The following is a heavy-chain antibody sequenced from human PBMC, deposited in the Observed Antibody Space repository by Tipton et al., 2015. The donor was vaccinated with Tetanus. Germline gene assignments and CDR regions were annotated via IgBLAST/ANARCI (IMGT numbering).Heavy chain of an antibody. Sequence: SLRLSCSATGFSFSTHGMNWVRQAPGKGPEWIAYISRSSTMIFYTDSVKGRFTISRDNAKNSLYLQMTSLRPEDTAVYYCAKDVEGSGWYQYFQHWGQGTLVTVSS. V-gene: IGHV3-48*01. CDR2: ISRSSTMI. CDR1: GFSFSTHG. CDR3: AKDVEGSGWYQYFQH. D-gene: IGHD6-19*01. J-gene: IGHJ1*01.